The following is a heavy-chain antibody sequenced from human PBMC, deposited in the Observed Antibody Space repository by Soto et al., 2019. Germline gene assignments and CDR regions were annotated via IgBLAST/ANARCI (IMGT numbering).Heavy chain of an antibody. Sequence: VGSLRLSCAASGFTFSSYWMSWVRQAPGKGLEWVANIKQDGSEKYYVDSVKGRFTISRDNAKNSLYLQMNSLRAEDTAVYYCARDSNCSSTSCYDYGMDVWGQGTTVTVSS. CDR3: ARDSNCSSTSCYDYGMDV. V-gene: IGHV3-7*03. CDR2: IKQDGSEK. D-gene: IGHD2-2*01. CDR1: GFTFSSYW. J-gene: IGHJ6*02.